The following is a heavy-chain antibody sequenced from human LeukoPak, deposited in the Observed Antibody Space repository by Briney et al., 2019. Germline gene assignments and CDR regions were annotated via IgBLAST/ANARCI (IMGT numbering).Heavy chain of an antibody. CDR2: ISCSSSTI. D-gene: IGHD3-3*01. CDR3: ARSPFWSGYSDY. V-gene: IGHV3-48*02. Sequence: GGSLRLSCAASGFTFSSYSMNWVRQAPGKGLEWVSYISCSSSTIYYADSVKGRFTISRDNAKNSLYLQMNSLRDEDTAVYYCARSPFWSGYSDYWGQGTLVTVSS. CDR1: GFTFSSYS. J-gene: IGHJ4*02.